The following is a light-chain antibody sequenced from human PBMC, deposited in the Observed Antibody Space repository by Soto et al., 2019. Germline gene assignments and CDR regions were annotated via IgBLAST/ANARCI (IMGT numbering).Light chain of an antibody. CDR1: QSISSW. J-gene: IGKJ1*01. Sequence: DIQMTQSPSTLSASVVDRVTITCRASQSISSWLAWYQQKPGKAPKLLIYDASSLETGVPSRFSGSGSGTDFTFTISSLQPEDIATYYCQQYDNLPRTFGQGTKVDIK. V-gene: IGKV1-5*01. CDR2: DAS. CDR3: QQYDNLPRT.